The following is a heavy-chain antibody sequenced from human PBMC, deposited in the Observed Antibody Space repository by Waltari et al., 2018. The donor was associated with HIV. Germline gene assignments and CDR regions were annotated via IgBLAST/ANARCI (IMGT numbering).Heavy chain of an antibody. Sequence: EVQLVESGGGLIQPGGSLRLSCAASGFTVSSNYMSWVRQAPGKGLEWVSVIYSGGSTYYADSVKGRFTISRDNSKNTLYLQMNSLRAEDTAVYYCARQSNGYDNWFDPWGQGTLVTVSS. D-gene: IGHD5-18*01. V-gene: IGHV3-53*01. CDR1: GFTVSSNY. J-gene: IGHJ5*02. CDR3: ARQSNGYDNWFDP. CDR2: IYSGGST.